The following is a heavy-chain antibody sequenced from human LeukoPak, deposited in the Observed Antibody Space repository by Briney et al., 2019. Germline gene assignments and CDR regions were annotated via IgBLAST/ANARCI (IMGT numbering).Heavy chain of an antibody. CDR2: ISFSGNT. V-gene: IGHV4-39*07. CDR3: ACHSGWSGPSE. D-gene: IGHD6-19*01. CDR1: GGSISSSTYY. J-gene: IGHJ4*02. Sequence: SETLSLTCTVSGGSISSSTYYWGWIRQPPGKGLEWIASISFSGNTYYNPSLKSRVTISRDTPRNQFSLKLSSVIAADTAVYYCACHSGWSGPSEWGQGTLVTVSS.